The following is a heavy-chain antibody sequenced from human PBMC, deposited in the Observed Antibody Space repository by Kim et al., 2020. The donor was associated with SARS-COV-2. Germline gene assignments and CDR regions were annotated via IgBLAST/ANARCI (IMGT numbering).Heavy chain of an antibody. V-gene: IGHV3-64D*06. J-gene: IGHJ4*02. CDR3: VKGATANIAAAGTPIFDY. D-gene: IGHD6-13*01. Sequence: KGRSTISRDNSKNTLYLQMSSLRAEDTAVYYCVKGATANIAAAGTPIFDYWGQGTLVTVSS.